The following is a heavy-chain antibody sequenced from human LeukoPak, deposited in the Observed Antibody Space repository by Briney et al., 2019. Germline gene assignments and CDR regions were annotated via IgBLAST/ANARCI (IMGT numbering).Heavy chain of an antibody. CDR2: VYYSGNT. V-gene: IGHV4-38-2*02. D-gene: IGHD4-17*01. J-gene: IGHJ3*02. Sequence: GSLRLSCAASGFTFSDYYMSWIRQPPGKGLEWIGSVYYSGNTYYNSSLKSRVTISVDTSKNQFSLKLSSVTAADTAIYYCTREYGFMTTVFHAFDIWGQGTMVTVSS. CDR1: GFTFSDYY. CDR3: TREYGFMTTVFHAFDI.